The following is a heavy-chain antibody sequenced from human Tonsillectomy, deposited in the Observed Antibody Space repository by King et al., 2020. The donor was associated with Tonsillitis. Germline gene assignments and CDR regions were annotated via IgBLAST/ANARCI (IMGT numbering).Heavy chain of an antibody. V-gene: IGHV1-18*01. J-gene: IGHJ5*02. CDR3: AREDSSWGWFDP. CDR2: ISAYNGDT. CDR1: GYTFTSYA. Sequence: QLVQSGAEVKQPGASVKVSCKASGYTFTSYAISWVRQAPGQGLEWRGWISAYNGDTNYAQKFQGRVTMTTDTTTRTAYMELRGLRSDDTAVYYCAREDSSWGWFDPWGQGTLVTVSS. D-gene: IGHD3-22*01.